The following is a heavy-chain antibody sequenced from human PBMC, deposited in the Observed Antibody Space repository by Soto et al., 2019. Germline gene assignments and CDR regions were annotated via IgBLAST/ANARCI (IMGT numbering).Heavy chain of an antibody. CDR3: LVLRLLAPY. Sequence: ASVKVSCKASGYTFISYAMHWVRQAPGQNLEWMGWINAGNGKTNYSQQFQGRVTITRDTSASAAYMELSSLRSEDTAVYYCLVLRLLAPYWGQGALVTVS. CDR1: GYTFISYA. CDR2: INAGNGKT. V-gene: IGHV1-3*01. J-gene: IGHJ4*02. D-gene: IGHD3-9*01.